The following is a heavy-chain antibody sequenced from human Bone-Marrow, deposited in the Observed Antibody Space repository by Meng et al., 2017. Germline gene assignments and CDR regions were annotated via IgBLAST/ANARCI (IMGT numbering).Heavy chain of an antibody. CDR3: ASLYGDSSVWYLDL. Sequence: QVQLQESGPGLVKPSQTLSLTCTVSGGSISSGNHYWSWIRQHPGKGLEYIGYIYYSGSTYYNPSLKSRVIISVDTSKNQFSLRLNSVTAADTAVYYCASLYGDSSVWYLDLWGRGTLVTASS. D-gene: IGHD4-17*01. J-gene: IGHJ2*01. CDR2: IYYSGST. CDR1: GGSISSGNHY. V-gene: IGHV4-31*03.